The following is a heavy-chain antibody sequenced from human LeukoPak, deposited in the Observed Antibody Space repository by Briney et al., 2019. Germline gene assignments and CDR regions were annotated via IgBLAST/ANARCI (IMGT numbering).Heavy chain of an antibody. D-gene: IGHD3-16*01. Sequence: SETLSLTCTVSGYSISSGHYWGWIRQPPGKGLEWIGSLYYSGSYYNPSLKSRVTISVDTSKNQFSLKLSSVTAADTAVYYCARVVSHYWYFDLWGRGTLVTVSS. J-gene: IGHJ2*01. V-gene: IGHV4-38-2*02. CDR1: GYSISSGHY. CDR2: LYYSGS. CDR3: ARVVSHYWYFDL.